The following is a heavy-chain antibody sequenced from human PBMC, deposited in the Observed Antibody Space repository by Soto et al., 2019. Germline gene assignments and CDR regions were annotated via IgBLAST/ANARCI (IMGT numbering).Heavy chain of an antibody. CDR3: ASHGYSSSFYYGMDV. V-gene: IGHV5-10-1*01. CDR2: IDPSDSYT. J-gene: IGHJ6*02. D-gene: IGHD6-13*01. Sequence: PGESLKISCKGSGYSFTSYWISWVRQMPGKGLEWMGRIDPSDSYTNYSPSFQGHVTISADKSISTAYLQWSSLKASDTAMYYCASHGYSSSFYYGMDVWGQGTTVTVSS. CDR1: GYSFTSYW.